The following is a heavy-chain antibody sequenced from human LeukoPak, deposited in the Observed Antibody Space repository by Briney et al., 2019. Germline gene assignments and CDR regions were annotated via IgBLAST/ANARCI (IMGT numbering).Heavy chain of an antibody. Sequence: PSETLSLTCTVSGGSISSGGYYWSWIRQHPGKGLEWIGYIYYSGSTYYNPSLKSRVTISVDTSKNQFSLKLSSVTAADTAVYYCARDNSNYYWFDPWGQGTLVTVSS. CDR1: GGSISSGGYY. J-gene: IGHJ5*02. CDR2: IYYSGST. D-gene: IGHD4-11*01. V-gene: IGHV4-31*03. CDR3: ARDNSNYYWFDP.